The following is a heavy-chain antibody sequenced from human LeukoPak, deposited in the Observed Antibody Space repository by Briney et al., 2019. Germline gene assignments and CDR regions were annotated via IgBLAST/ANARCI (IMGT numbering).Heavy chain of an antibody. CDR3: ALTMFPSDGITYGAFDF. J-gene: IGHJ4*02. CDR2: ISITSSYT. CDR1: GFTFSSYY. Sequence: KTGGSLRLSCAASGFTFSSYYMSWIRQAPGKGLEWVSYISITSSYTNYADSVKGRFTVSRDNAKNSLYLQMNSLRAEDTAVYYFALTMFPSDGITYGAFDFWGQGTLVTVSS. D-gene: IGHD1-14*01. V-gene: IGHV3-11*06.